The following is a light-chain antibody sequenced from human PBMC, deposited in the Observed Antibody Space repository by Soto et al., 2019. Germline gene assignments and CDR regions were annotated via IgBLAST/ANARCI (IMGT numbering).Light chain of an antibody. J-gene: IGKJ4*01. V-gene: IGKV3-11*01. CDR1: QSVSSY. Sequence: EIGLTQSPATLSLSPGERATLSCRASQSVSSYLAWYQQKPGQAPSLLIYDASSRATGIPARFSGRGSATDFTLTISSLEPEDFVVYYCQQSSTTLTFGGGTKVEIK. CDR3: QQSSTTLT. CDR2: DAS.